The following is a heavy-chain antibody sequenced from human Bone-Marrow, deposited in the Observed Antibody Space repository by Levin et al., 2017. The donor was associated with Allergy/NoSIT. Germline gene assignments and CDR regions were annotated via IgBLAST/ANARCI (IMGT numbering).Heavy chain of an antibody. CDR3: ARIPSVDYGNLGYYFDY. Sequence: SGPTLVKPTETLTLTCTVSGFSLSNARMGVSWIRQPPVKALEWLAHIFSNDEKSYSTSLKSRLTISKDTSKSQVVLTMTNMDPVDTATYYCARIPSVDYGNLGYYFDYWGQGTLVTVSS. D-gene: IGHD4-17*01. CDR2: IFSNDEK. J-gene: IGHJ4*02. CDR1: GFSLSNARMG. V-gene: IGHV2-26*01.